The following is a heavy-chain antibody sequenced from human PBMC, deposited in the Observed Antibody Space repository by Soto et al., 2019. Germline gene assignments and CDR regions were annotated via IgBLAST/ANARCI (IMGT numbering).Heavy chain of an antibody. Sequence: SVKVSCKASGFTFTSSAVQWVRQARGQRLEWIGWIVVGRGNTNYAQKFQERVTITRDMSTSTAYMELSSLRSEDTAVYYCAADGSIAARHYYYYYGMDVWGQGTTVTVSS. V-gene: IGHV1-58*01. CDR3: AADGSIAARHYYYYYGMDV. J-gene: IGHJ6*02. CDR2: IVVGRGNT. CDR1: GFTFTSSA. D-gene: IGHD6-6*01.